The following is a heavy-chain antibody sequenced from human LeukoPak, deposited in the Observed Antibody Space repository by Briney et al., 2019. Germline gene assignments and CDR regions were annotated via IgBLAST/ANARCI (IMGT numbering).Heavy chain of an antibody. CDR3: AKVPARPRYFDY. J-gene: IGHJ4*02. CDR2: ISSSSSYI. V-gene: IGHV3-21*04. Sequence: PGGSLRLSCAASGFTFSSYSMNWVRQAPGKGLEWVSSISSSSSYIYYADSVKGRFTISRDNSKNTLYLQMNSLRAEDTAVYYCAKVPARPRYFDYWGQGTLVTVSS. CDR1: GFTFSSYS. D-gene: IGHD6-6*01.